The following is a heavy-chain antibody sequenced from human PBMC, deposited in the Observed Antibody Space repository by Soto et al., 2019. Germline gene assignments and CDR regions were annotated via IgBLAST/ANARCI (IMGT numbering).Heavy chain of an antibody. J-gene: IGHJ4*02. CDR1: GFTFSPYW. CDR2: IKEDGSEK. D-gene: IGHD1-20*01. Sequence: GSLRLTCSASGFTFSPYWMTWVRQAPGKGLEWVANIKEDGSEKYYADSVKGRFTISRDNAKNSLYVEMNSLRVEDTAVYYCARDGISGTIDFWGQGALVTVYS. CDR3: ARDGISGTIDF. V-gene: IGHV3-7*03.